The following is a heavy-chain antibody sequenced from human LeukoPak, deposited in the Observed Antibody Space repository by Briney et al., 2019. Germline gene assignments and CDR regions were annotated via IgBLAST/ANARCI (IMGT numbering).Heavy chain of an antibody. CDR2: ISSSSSYI. J-gene: IGHJ4*02. D-gene: IGHD6-13*01. V-gene: IGHV3-21*01. CDR1: GFTFSSYS. CDR3: ASERGSSSWMTFDY. Sequence: GGSLRLSCAASGFTFSSYSMNWVRQAPGKGLEWVSSISSSSSYIYYADSVKGRFTISRDNAKNSLYLQMNSLRAEDTAVYYCASERGSSSWMTFDYWGQGTLVTVSS.